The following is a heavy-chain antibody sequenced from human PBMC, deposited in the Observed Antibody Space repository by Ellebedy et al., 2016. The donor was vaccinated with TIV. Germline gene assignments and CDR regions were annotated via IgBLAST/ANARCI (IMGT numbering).Heavy chain of an antibody. CDR2: IYYSGST. J-gene: IGHJ6*02. CDR1: GGSVSSGSYY. Sequence: MPSETLSLTCTVSGGSVSSGSYYWSWIRQPPGKGLEWIGYIYYSGSTNYNPYLKIRVTISVDTSKNQFSLKLSSVTAAETAVYYCARVGVRGVIITQRPGYYYYGMDVWGQGTTVTVSS. D-gene: IGHD3-10*01. V-gene: IGHV4-61*01. CDR3: ARVGVRGVIITQRPGYYYYGMDV.